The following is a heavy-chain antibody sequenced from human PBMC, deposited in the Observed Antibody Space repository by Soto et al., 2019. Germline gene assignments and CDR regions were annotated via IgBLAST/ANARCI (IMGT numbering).Heavy chain of an antibody. D-gene: IGHD3-3*01. CDR2: IYHSGST. J-gene: IGHJ6*02. CDR3: ARFAGFLDRYYYGMDV. CDR1: EGSSSSSSG. Sequence: SETLCLTSAVSEGSSSSSSGWSWVHKPPGKGLEWIGEIYHSGSTNYNPSLKSRVTISVDKSKNQFSLKLSSVTAADTAVYYCARFAGFLDRYYYGMDVWGQGTTVPVFS. V-gene: IGHV4-4*02.